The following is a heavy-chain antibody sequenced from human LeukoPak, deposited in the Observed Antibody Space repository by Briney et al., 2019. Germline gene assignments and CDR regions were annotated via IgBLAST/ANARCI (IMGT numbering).Heavy chain of an antibody. V-gene: IGHV1-24*01. CDR1: GYTLTELS. CDR3: ATVRHYSYYYDSSGYYSDAFDI. Sequence: ASVKVSCKVSGYTLTELSMHWVRQAPGKGLEWMGGFDPEDGETIYAQKFQGRVTMTEDTSTDTAYMELSSLRSEDTAVYYCATVRHYSYYYDSSGYYSDAFDIWGQGKMVTVSS. D-gene: IGHD3-22*01. J-gene: IGHJ3*02. CDR2: FDPEDGET.